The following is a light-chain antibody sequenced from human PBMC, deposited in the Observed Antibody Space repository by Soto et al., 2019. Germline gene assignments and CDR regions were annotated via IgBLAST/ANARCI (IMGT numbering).Light chain of an antibody. Sequence: DIVMTQSPLSLPVTPGEPASISCRSSQSLLHSSGYNYLDWYLQRPGQSPQLLICLGSDRASGVPDRLRGGESGTNFTLKNSRGEAGDFGVYFDKQRLKTPWTVGQGTKMEI. J-gene: IGKJ1*01. CDR1: QSLLHSSGYNY. CDR2: LGS. CDR3: KQRLKTPWT. V-gene: IGKV2-28*01.